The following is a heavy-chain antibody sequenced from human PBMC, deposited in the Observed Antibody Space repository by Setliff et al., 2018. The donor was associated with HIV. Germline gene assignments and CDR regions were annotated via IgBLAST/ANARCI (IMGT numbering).Heavy chain of an antibody. CDR3: AKYPRAAVAPICDY. CDR1: GFTFSSYA. Sequence: GGSLRLSCAASGFTFSSYAMSWVRQAPGKGLEWVSAISGSGGSTYYADSVKGRFTISRDNSKNTLYLQMNSLRAEDTAVYYCAKYPRAAVAPICDYWGQGTLVTVSS. V-gene: IGHV3-23*01. D-gene: IGHD5-12*01. J-gene: IGHJ4*02. CDR2: ISGSGGST.